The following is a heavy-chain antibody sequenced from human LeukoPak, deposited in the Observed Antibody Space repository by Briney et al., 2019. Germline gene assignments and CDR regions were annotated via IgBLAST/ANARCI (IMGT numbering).Heavy chain of an antibody. CDR1: GFTFSSYA. V-gene: IGHV3-23*01. Sequence: GGSLRLSCAASGFTFSSYAMSWVRQAPGKGLEWVSAISGSGGSTYYADSVKGRFTISRDNSKNTLYLQMNSLRAEDTAVYYCAKFRDYGSEADYFDYWGQGTLVTVSS. D-gene: IGHD4-17*01. CDR3: AKFRDYGSEADYFDY. J-gene: IGHJ4*02. CDR2: ISGSGGST.